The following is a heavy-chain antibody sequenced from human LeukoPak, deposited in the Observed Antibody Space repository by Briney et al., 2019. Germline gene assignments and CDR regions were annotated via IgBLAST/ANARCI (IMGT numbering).Heavy chain of an antibody. J-gene: IGHJ4*02. CDR2: IIPIFGTA. Sequence: GASVKVSCKASGGTFSSYAISWVRQAPGQGLEWMGGIIPIFGTANYAQKFQGRVTITADESTSTAYMELSSLRSEDTAVYYCARDPRAHSSSWYFDYWGQGTLVTVSS. CDR3: ARDPRAHSSSWYFDY. D-gene: IGHD6-13*01. CDR1: GGTFSSYA. V-gene: IGHV1-69*13.